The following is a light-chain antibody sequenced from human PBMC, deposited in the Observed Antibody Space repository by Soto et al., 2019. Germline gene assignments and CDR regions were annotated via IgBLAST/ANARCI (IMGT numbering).Light chain of an antibody. CDR1: QYVGTR. CDR3: QQSYSTRWT. CDR2: YTS. Sequence: DIVLTQSPATLPSSPGDTAILSCRASQYVGTRLAWYQHKPGQAPRVLIYYTSNRATGIPARFSVSVSGTDFTLNISSLQPEDCETYYCQQSYSTRWTFGQGTKVDIK. V-gene: IGKV3-11*01. J-gene: IGKJ1*01.